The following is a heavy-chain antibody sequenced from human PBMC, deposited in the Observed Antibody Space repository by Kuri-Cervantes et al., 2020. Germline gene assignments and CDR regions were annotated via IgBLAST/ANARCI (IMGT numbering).Heavy chain of an antibody. CDR2: TIPIFGTA. CDR3: ARAADFWSGYNYYYMDV. Sequence: SVKVSCKASGGTFSSYAISWVRQAPGQGLEWMGGTIPIFGTANYAQKFQGRVTITAEESTRTAYMELSILRSEDTAVYYRARAADFWSGYNYYYMDVWGKGTTVTVSS. CDR1: GGTFSSYA. V-gene: IGHV1-69*13. J-gene: IGHJ6*03. D-gene: IGHD3-3*01.